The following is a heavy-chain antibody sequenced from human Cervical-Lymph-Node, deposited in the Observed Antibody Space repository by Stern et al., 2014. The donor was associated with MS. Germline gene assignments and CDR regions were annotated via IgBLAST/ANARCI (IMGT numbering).Heavy chain of an antibody. CDR1: GYTFTSYY. Sequence: QVQLMQSGAEVKKPGASVKVSCKASGYTFTSYYMDWVRQAPGQGLEWMGTIDPSGGSTTYAQKFQGRVSMTSDTSTSTVYMELSSLRSEDTAVYYCARTFGFGLDYWGQGTLVTVSS. V-gene: IGHV1-46*01. CDR3: ARTFGFGLDY. CDR2: IDPSGGST. D-gene: IGHD3-3*01. J-gene: IGHJ4*02.